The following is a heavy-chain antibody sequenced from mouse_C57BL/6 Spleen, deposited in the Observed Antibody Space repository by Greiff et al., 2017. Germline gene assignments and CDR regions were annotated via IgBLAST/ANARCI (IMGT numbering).Heavy chain of an antibody. V-gene: IGHV1-18*01. CDR2: IIPNSGGT. CDR3: ASSSYEYFDV. Sequence: EVQLQQSGPELVKPGASVKIPCKASGYTFTDYYMDWVKQSHGKSLEWIGDIIPNSGGTIYNEKFKGKDTLPVDKSSSTAYMELRSLTYEDTAVYYCASSSYEYFDVWGTGTTVTVSS. D-gene: IGHD1-1*01. J-gene: IGHJ1*03. CDR1: GYTFTDYY.